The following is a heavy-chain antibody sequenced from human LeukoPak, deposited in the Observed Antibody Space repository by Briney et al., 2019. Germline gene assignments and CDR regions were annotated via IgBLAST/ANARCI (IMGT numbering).Heavy chain of an antibody. J-gene: IGHJ6*03. V-gene: IGHV1-69*05. CDR1: GGTFSSYA. CDR2: IIPIFGTA. D-gene: IGHD1-1*01. CDR3: ARGRKYNWNDHYYYYYMDV. Sequence: ASVRVSCKASGGTFSSYAISWVRQAPGQGLEWMGGIIPIFGTANYAQKFQGRVTITTDESTSTAYMELSSLRSEDTAVYYCARGRKYNWNDHYYYYYMDVWGKGTTVTVSS.